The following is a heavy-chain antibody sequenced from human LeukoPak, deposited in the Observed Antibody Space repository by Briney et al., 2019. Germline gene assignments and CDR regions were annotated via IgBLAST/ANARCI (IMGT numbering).Heavy chain of an antibody. V-gene: IGHV4-34*01. Sequence: PSETLSLTCAVYGGSFSGYYWSWIRQPPGKGLEWIGEIHHSGSTNYNPSLKSRVTISVDTSKNQFSLKLSSVTAADTAVYYCARGPNYILTGYYKGGPYYYYGMDVWGKGTTLTVSS. CDR2: IHHSGST. CDR1: GGSFSGYY. J-gene: IGHJ6*04. CDR3: ARGPNYILTGYYKGGPYYYYGMDV. D-gene: IGHD3-9*01.